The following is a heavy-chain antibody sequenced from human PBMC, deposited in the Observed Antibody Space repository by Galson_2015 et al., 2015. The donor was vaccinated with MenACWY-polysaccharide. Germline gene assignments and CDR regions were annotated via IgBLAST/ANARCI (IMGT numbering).Heavy chain of an antibody. D-gene: IGHD3-16*01. CDR3: ARFEIEYYYYGMDV. Sequence: SLRLSFADSGFTFSDYNMTWVRQAQGKGLEWLSYISSTSRTIYYADSVKGRFTISRDNAKNSLYLQMSSLRAEDTAVYYCARFEIEYYYYGMDVWGQRTTVTVSS. V-gene: IGHV3-48*01. CDR2: ISSTSRTI. J-gene: IGHJ6*02. CDR1: GFTFSDYN.